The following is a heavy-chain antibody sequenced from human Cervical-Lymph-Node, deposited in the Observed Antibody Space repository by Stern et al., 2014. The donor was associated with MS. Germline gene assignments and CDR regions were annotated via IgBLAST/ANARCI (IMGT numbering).Heavy chain of an antibody. Sequence: EVQLVESGAGVKKPGETLKISCKGSGYCFTANWIAWGRLMPGKGLEWMGISYPGDSDTRYSPSFQGQVTISADKPISTAYLQWSSLKASDTAMYYCARDYGDYAFDYWGQGTLVTVSS. CDR1: GYCFTANW. D-gene: IGHD4-17*01. V-gene: IGHV5-51*01. J-gene: IGHJ4*02. CDR2: SYPGDSDT. CDR3: ARDYGDYAFDY.